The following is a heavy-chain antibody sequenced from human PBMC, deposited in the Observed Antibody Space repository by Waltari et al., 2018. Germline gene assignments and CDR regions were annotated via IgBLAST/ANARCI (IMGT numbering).Heavy chain of an antibody. V-gene: IGHV3-7*01. D-gene: IGHD1-26*01. CDR1: GFTFSSYW. CDR2: IKQDGSAK. Sequence: EVQLVESGGGLVQPGGSLRLSCEASGFTFSSYWMSWVRQAPGKGLEFVANIKQDGSAKHHVDSVKGRFTISRDNARNIVYLQMNSLRDEDTAVYYCVKDEWEAYFEFWGQGTLVTVSS. CDR3: VKDEWEAYFEF. J-gene: IGHJ4*02.